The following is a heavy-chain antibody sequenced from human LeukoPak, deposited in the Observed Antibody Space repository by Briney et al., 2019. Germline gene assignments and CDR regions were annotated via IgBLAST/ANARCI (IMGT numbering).Heavy chain of an antibody. CDR2: IYHGGST. Sequence: SETLSLTCAVSGGSISGSNWWTWVRQSPGKGLEWIGEIYHGGSTNYNPSLKRRVTISVDKSKNQFSLNVNSVTAADTAVYYCARTGNTAMVPLDYWGQGTLVTVSS. CDR3: ARTGNTAMVPLDY. D-gene: IGHD5-18*01. CDR1: GGSISGSNW. V-gene: IGHV4-4*02. J-gene: IGHJ4*02.